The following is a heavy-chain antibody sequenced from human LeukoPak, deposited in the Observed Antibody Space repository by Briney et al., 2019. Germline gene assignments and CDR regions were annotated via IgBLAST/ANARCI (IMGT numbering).Heavy chain of an antibody. CDR1: GGSFSGYY. V-gene: IGHV4-34*01. CDR2: INHSGST. J-gene: IGHJ2*01. CDR3: ARGQEDCSGGSCYYPWYFDL. D-gene: IGHD2-15*01. Sequence: PSETLSLTCAVYGGSFSGYYWSWIRQPPGKGLEWIGEINHSGSTNYNPSLKSRVTISVDTSKNQFSLKLSSVTAADTAVYYCARGQEDCSGGSCYYPWYFDLWGRGTLVTVSS.